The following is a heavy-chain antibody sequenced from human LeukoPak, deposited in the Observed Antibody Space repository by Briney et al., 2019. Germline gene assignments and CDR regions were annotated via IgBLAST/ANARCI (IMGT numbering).Heavy chain of an antibody. Sequence: GGSLRLSCAASRFTSSSYGMHWVRQAPGKGLEWVAVIWYDGSNKYYADSVKGRFTISRDNSKNTLYLQMNSLRAEDKAVYYCSRDLGGGFDYWGQGTLVTVSS. V-gene: IGHV3-33*01. CDR1: RFTSSSYG. J-gene: IGHJ4*02. CDR3: SRDLGGGFDY. D-gene: IGHD3-16*01. CDR2: IWYDGSNK.